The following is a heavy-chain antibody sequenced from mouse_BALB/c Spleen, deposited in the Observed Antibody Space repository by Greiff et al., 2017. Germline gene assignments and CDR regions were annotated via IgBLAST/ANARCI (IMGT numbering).Heavy chain of an antibody. V-gene: IGHV1-87*01. CDR1: GYTFTSYW. Sequence: VQVVESGAELARPGASVKLSCKASGYTFTSYWMQWVKQRPGQGLEWIGAIYPGDGDTRYTQKFKGKATLTADKSSSTAYMQLSSLASEDSAVYYCAREDYRYDSFFDYWGQGTTLTVSS. CDR3: AREDYRYDSFFDY. CDR2: IYPGDGDT. J-gene: IGHJ2*01. D-gene: IGHD2-14*01.